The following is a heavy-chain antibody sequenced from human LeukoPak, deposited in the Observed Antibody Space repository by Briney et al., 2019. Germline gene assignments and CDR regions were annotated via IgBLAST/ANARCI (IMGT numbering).Heavy chain of an antibody. V-gene: IGHV4-34*01. Sequence: PSETLSLTCAVYGGSFSGYYWSWIRQPPGKGLEWIGEINHSGSTNYNPSLKSRVTISVDTSKNQFSLKLSSVTAADTAVYYCARGGIVVVQPFDPWGQGTLVTVSS. CDR2: INHSGST. CDR1: GGSFSGYY. CDR3: ARGGIVVVQPFDP. J-gene: IGHJ5*02. D-gene: IGHD2-2*01.